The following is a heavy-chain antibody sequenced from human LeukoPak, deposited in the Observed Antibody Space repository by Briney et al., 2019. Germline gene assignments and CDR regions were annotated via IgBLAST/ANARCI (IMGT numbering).Heavy chain of an antibody. CDR3: ALAPNSNWFDF. CDR2: IHYSGSS. D-gene: IGHD2-8*01. J-gene: IGHJ5*01. Sequence: SETLSLTCTVSGDSISNFYWNWIRQSPGKGLEWIGNIHYSGSSVYNPSLKSRGTISIDTSRKQFFLKLSSVTAADTAVYFCALAPNSNWFDFWGPGTLVTVSS. V-gene: IGHV4-59*08. CDR1: GDSISNFY.